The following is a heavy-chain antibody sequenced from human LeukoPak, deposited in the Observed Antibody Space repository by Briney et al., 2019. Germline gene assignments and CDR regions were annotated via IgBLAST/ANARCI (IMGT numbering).Heavy chain of an antibody. V-gene: IGHV3-23*01. CDR3: TTGHYSTSGDY. CDR1: GFTFSSYA. D-gene: IGHD2-2*01. J-gene: IGHJ4*02. CDR2: ISGSGGST. Sequence: PGGSLRLSCAASGFTFSSYAMSWVRQAPGKGLEWVSAISGSGGSTYYADSVKGRFTISRDNSKNTLYLQMNSLRAEDTAMYYCTTGHYSTSGDYWGQGTLVTVSS.